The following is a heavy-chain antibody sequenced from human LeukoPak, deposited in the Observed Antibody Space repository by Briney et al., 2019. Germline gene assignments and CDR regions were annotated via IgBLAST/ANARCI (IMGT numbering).Heavy chain of an antibody. Sequence: GGSLRLSCAASGFTFTNYNMNWVRQAPGKGLEWVSAISGSGGSTYYADSVKGRFTISRDNSKNTLYLQMNSLRAEDTAVYYCAKDPGARGYSYGFDLWGRGTLVTVSS. CDR1: GFTFTNYN. V-gene: IGHV3-23*01. CDR3: AKDPGARGYSYGFDL. J-gene: IGHJ2*01. CDR2: ISGSGGST. D-gene: IGHD5-18*01.